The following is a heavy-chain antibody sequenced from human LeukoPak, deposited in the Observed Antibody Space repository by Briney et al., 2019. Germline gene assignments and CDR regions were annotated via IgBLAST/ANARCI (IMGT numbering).Heavy chain of an antibody. J-gene: IGHJ6*02. D-gene: IGHD3-3*01. V-gene: IGHV4-34*01. CDR3: ARGYVTFGVVYYYYGMDV. CDR2: INHSGST. CDR1: GGSFSGYY. Sequence: ASETLSLTCAVYGGSFSGYYWSWIRQPPGKGLEWIGEINHSGSTNYNPSPKSRVTISVDTSKNQFSLKLSSVTAADTAVYYCARGYVTFGVVYYYYGMDVWGQGTTVTVSS.